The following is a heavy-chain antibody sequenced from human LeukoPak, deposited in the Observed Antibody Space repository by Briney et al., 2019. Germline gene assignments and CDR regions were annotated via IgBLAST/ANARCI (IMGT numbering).Heavy chain of an antibody. D-gene: IGHD4-17*01. CDR1: GLTFSSHW. CDR2: ITNDGSST. Sequence: PGGSLRLSCAASGLTFSSHWMHWVRQAPGKGLVWVSRITNDGSSTTYADSVKGRFTISRDNAKNMLYLQVNSLRAEDTAVYYCARDRDYAFDYWGQGTLVTVSS. J-gene: IGHJ4*02. CDR3: ARDRDYAFDY. V-gene: IGHV3-74*01.